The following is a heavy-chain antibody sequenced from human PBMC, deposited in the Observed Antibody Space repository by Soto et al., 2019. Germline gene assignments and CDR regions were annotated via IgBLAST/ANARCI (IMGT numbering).Heavy chain of an antibody. J-gene: IGHJ4*02. CDR1: GFTFSSYG. CDR3: ARDTGGLRNLMITFGGVADY. V-gene: IGHV3-33*01. Sequence: GGSLRLSCAASGFTFSSYGMHWVRQAPGKGLEWVAVIWYDGSNKYYADSVKGRFTISRDNSKNTLYLQMNSLRAEDTAVYYCARDTGGLRNLMITFGGVADYWGQGTLVTVSS. CDR2: IWYDGSNK. D-gene: IGHD3-16*01.